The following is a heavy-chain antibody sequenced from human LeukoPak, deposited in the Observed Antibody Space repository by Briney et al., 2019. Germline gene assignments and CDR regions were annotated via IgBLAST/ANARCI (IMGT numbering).Heavy chain of an antibody. CDR3: ARDTESSSSDWFDP. J-gene: IGHJ5*02. CDR2: ISAYNGNT. V-gene: IGHV1-18*01. Sequence: EASVKVSCKASGYTFTSYGISWVRQAPGQGLEWMGWISAYNGNTNYAQKLQGRVTMTTDTSTSTAYMELRSLRSDDTAVYYCARDTESSSSDWFDPWGQGTLVTVSS. D-gene: IGHD6-6*01. CDR1: GYTFTSYG.